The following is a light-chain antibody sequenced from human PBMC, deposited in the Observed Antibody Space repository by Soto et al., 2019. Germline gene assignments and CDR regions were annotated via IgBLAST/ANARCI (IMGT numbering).Light chain of an antibody. CDR2: AAS. CDR3: QQSYSTPPIT. Sequence: IQLTQSPSSLSASAGDRVTITCLASQGIDSYLAWYQQRPGKVPKLLIYAASSLQSGVPSRFSGSGSGTDFTLTISSLQPEDFATYYCQQSYSTPPITFGQGTRLEIK. J-gene: IGKJ5*01. V-gene: IGKV1-39*01. CDR1: QGIDSY.